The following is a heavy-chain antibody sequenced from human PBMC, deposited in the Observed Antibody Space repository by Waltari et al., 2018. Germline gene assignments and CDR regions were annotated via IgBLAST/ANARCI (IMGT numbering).Heavy chain of an antibody. J-gene: IGHJ4*02. CDR1: GYSISSSNW. CDR2: IYYSGST. CDR3: AKIEVPKGSYYGGSVDY. D-gene: IGHD3-10*01. Sequence: QVQLQESGPGLVKPSDTLSLTCAVSGYSISSSNWWGWIRQPPGKGLEWIGYIYYSGSTYYNPSLKSRVTMSVDTSKNQFSLKLSSVTAVDTAVYYCAKIEVPKGSYYGGSVDYWGQGTLVTVSS. V-gene: IGHV4-28*01.